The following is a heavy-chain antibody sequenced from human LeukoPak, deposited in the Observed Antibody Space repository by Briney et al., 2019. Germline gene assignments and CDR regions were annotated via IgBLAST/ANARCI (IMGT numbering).Heavy chain of an antibody. CDR2: IYSGGST. J-gene: IGHJ3*02. D-gene: IGHD1-26*01. V-gene: IGHV3-66*02. CDR1: GFTVSSNY. Sequence: GGSLRLSCAASGFTVSSNYMSWVRQAPGKGLEWVSVIYSGGSTYYADSVKGRFTISRDNSKNTLYLQMNSLRAEDTAVYYCTRDSGPDAFDIWGQGTMVTVSS. CDR3: TRDSGPDAFDI.